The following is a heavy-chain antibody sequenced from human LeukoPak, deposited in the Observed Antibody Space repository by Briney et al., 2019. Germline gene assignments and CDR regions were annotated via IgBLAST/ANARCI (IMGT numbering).Heavy chain of an antibody. J-gene: IGHJ4*02. CDR3: ARGYLVGDSSGYSLDY. Sequence: GGSLRLSCAASGFTFNNHAMHWVRQAPGKGLEWVAMISYDGSEKYYADSVKGRFTISRDNSKNTLYLQMNSLRAEDTAVYYCARGYLVGDSSGYSLDYWGQGTLVTVSS. D-gene: IGHD3-22*01. CDR1: GFTFNNHA. V-gene: IGHV3-30-3*01. CDR2: ISYDGSEK.